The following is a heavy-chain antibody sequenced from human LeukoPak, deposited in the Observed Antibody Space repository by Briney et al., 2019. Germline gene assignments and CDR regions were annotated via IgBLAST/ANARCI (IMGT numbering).Heavy chain of an antibody. CDR3: ATTVVTLTGPYYFDY. D-gene: IGHD4-23*01. V-gene: IGHV1-2*02. CDR1: GYTFTGYY. Sequence: ASVKVSCKASGYTFTGYYMHWVRQAPGQGLEWMGWINPNSGGTNYAQKFQGRVTMTRDTSISTAYMELSRLRSDDTAVYYCATTVVTLTGPYYFDYWGQGTLVTVSS. CDR2: INPNSGGT. J-gene: IGHJ4*02.